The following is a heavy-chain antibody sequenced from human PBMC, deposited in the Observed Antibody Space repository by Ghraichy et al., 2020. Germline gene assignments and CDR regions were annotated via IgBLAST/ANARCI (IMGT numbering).Heavy chain of an antibody. J-gene: IGHJ3*02. CDR3: AKDAVTANGRWDVFDI. D-gene: IGHD2-21*02. CDR1: GFTFTSYS. CDR2: INGNGAKI. Sequence: GESLNISCAASGFTFTSYSMSWVRQAPTKGLEWVSSINGNGAKINYADSVKGRFTISRENSKNTLYLQMNSLRADYTAVYDCAKDAVTANGRWDVFDIWGQGKTVTVSS. V-gene: IGHV3-23*01.